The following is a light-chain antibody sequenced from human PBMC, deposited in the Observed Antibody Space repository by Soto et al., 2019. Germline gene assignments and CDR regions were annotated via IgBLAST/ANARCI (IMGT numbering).Light chain of an antibody. V-gene: IGKV4-1*01. J-gene: IGKJ4*01. Sequence: DIVMTQSPDSLAVSLGERATINCKSSQSVFFSANNNNHLAWYQHKPGQPPKLLIYWASTRQSGVPDRFSGGGSGTDFTLTISSLQAEDVAVYYCQQYYATPLTFGGGTKVDIK. CDR3: QQYYATPLT. CDR1: QSVFFSANNNNH. CDR2: WAS.